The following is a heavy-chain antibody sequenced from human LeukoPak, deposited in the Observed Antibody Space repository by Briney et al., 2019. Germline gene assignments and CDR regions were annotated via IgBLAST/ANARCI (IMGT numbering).Heavy chain of an antibody. CDR3: ARGLSIVGAFDY. J-gene: IGHJ4*02. CDR1: DDSISSYY. CDR2: IYYSGST. D-gene: IGHD1-26*01. Sequence: SETLSLTCTVSDDSISSYYWSWIRQPPGKGLEWIGYIYYSGSTHYNPSLKSRVTISVDTSKNQFSLKLTSVTAADTAVYYCARGLSIVGAFDYWGQGTLVTVSS. V-gene: IGHV4-59*01.